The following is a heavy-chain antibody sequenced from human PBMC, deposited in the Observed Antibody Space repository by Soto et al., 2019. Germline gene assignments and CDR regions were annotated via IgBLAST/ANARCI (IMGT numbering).Heavy chain of an antibody. CDR3: VNPHSESSNAFDL. CDR1: GFSVSHYA. V-gene: IGHV3-30*04. J-gene: IGHJ5*02. Sequence: PGGSLRLSCAASGFSVSHYAMHWVRQPPGKGLEWVALISYDGENQYFTTSVRGRFTISRDNSKTAVYLEMNNLRLDDTATYYCVNPHSESSNAFDLRGQGPLVPASS. D-gene: IGHD3-10*01. CDR2: ISYDGENQ.